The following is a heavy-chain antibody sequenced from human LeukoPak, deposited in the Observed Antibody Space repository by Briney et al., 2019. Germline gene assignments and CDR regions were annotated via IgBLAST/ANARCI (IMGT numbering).Heavy chain of an antibody. D-gene: IGHD6-13*01. CDR2: IYYSGST. J-gene: IGHJ4*02. CDR3: ARGGEIAAGISSFFDY. Sequence: SETLSLTCTVSGGSISSSSYYWGWIRQPPGKGLEWIGSIYYSGSTYYNPSLKSRVTISVDTSKNQFSLKLSSVTAADTAVYYCARGGEIAAGISSFFDYWGQGTLVTVSS. CDR1: GGSISSSSYY. V-gene: IGHV4-39*07.